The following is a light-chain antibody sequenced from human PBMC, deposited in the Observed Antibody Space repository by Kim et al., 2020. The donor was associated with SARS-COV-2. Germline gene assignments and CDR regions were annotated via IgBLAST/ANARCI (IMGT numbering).Light chain of an antibody. CDR1: QSVRNN. Sequence: SPGERVTLSCRASQSVRNNLAWYQQRPGQAPRLLLYCASTRATDIPARFSGSGSGTEFTLTIRSLQSEDLAVYYCQQYNDWPLISFGGGTKVDIK. J-gene: IGKJ4*01. CDR2: CAS. CDR3: QQYNDWPLIS. V-gene: IGKV3-15*01.